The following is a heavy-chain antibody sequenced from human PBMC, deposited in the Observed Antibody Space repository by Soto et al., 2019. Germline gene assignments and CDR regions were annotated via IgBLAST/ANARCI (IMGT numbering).Heavy chain of an antibody. CDR3: VKTYDGSGQPSHYFDP. D-gene: IGHD3-22*01. CDR2: INPKSGGT. Sequence: QVQLVQSGAEVKKPGASVKVSCEASGYTFTDYFIHWVRQAPGQGLEWMGWINPKSGGTNYAQVFRGRVTMTRDTSINTAYMDLSGLRSDDTATYYCVKTYDGSGQPSHYFDPWGQGTPVTVSS. J-gene: IGHJ5*02. V-gene: IGHV1-2*02. CDR1: GYTFTDYF.